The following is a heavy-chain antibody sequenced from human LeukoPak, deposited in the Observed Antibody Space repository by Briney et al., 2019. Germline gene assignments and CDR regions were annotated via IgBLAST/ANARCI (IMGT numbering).Heavy chain of an antibody. D-gene: IGHD1-26*01. CDR2: ISYSGNT. V-gene: IGHV4-59*08. Sequence: SETLSLTCTVSGGSISNYWSWVRQTPGKGLGWIGYISYSGNTNYNPSLKSRVTISLDTSKNQFSLNLTSVTAADTAVYYCARLGGSHSPHGYWGQGTLVTVSS. J-gene: IGHJ4*02. CDR3: ARLGGSHSPHGY. CDR1: GGSISNY.